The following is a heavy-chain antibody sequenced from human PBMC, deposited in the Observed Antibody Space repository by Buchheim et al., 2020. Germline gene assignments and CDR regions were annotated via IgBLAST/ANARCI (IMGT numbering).Heavy chain of an antibody. CDR2: MNPNSGNT. D-gene: IGHD1-26*01. J-gene: IGHJ6*02. CDR1: GYTFTSYD. Sequence: QVQLVQSGAEVKKPGASVKVSCKASGYTFTSYDINWVRQATGQGLEWMGWMNPNSGNTGYAQKFQGRVTMTRNTSISTAYMELSSLRSEYTAVYYCARPYSGSYYFAYYYYGMDVWGQGTT. V-gene: IGHV1-8*01. CDR3: ARPYSGSYYFAYYYYGMDV.